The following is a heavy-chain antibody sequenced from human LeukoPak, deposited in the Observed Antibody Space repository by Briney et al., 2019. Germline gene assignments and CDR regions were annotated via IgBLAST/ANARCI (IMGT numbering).Heavy chain of an antibody. J-gene: IGHJ4*02. D-gene: IGHD6-13*01. CDR3: ARGGDRSSWSIDY. V-gene: IGHV4-59*12. CDR1: GGSIINDY. CDR2: IYYTGNM. Sequence: SETLSLTCSVSGGSIINDYWNWIRQPPGKGLEWIGYIYYTGNMLYSPPLKRRVTISVDTSKNQFSLKLKSVTAADTAVYYCARGGDRSSWSIDYWGQGALVTVSS.